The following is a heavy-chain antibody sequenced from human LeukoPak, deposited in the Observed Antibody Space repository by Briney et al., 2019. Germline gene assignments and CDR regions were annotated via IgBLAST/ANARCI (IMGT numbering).Heavy chain of an antibody. CDR2: IYHSGST. V-gene: IGHV4-4*02. Sequence: SETLSLTCAVSGGSISSSNWWSWVRQPPGKGLERIGEIYHSGSTNYNPSLKSRVTISVDKSKNQFSLKLSSVTAADTAVYYCARDTGIAVAGNFDYWGQGTLVTVSS. J-gene: IGHJ4*02. CDR3: ARDTGIAVAGNFDY. CDR1: GGSISSSNW. D-gene: IGHD6-19*01.